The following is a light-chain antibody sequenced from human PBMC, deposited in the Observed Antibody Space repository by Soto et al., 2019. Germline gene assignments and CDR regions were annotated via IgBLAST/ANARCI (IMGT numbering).Light chain of an antibody. CDR3: TSYAGTNFVV. Sequence: QSALTQPPSASGSPGQSVTISCTGTSSDVGGYNYVSWYQQHPGKAPKVTIYEVSKRPSGVPDRFSGSKSGNTASLTVSGLQAEDEADYYCTSYAGTNFVVFGGGTKLTVL. CDR2: EVS. J-gene: IGLJ2*01. V-gene: IGLV2-8*01. CDR1: SSDVGGYNY.